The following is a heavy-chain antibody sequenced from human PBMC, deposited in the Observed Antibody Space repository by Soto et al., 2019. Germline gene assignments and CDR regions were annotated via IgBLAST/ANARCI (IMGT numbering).Heavy chain of an antibody. CDR3: ARGSAQSPPWARAYYYGMDV. D-gene: IGHD3-10*01. CDR2: IYYSGST. Sequence: SETLSLTCTVSGGSISSGGYYWSWIRQHPGKGLEWIGYIYYSGSTYYNPSLKSRVTISVDTSKNQFSLKLSSVTAADTAVYYCARGSAQSPPWARAYYYGMDVWGQGTTVTVSS. J-gene: IGHJ6*02. V-gene: IGHV4-31*03. CDR1: GGSISSGGYY.